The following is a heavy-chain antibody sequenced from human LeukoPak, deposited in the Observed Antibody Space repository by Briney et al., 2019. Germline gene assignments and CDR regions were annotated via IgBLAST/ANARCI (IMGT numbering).Heavy chain of an antibody. CDR1: GYTLTGYY. D-gene: IGHD1-26*01. CDR3: ARVLVGRGAFDI. J-gene: IGHJ3*02. CDR2: MNPNSGGT. Sequence: ASVKVSCKASGYTLTGYYMHWVRQAPGQGLEWMGWMNPNSGGTNYAQKFQGRVTMTRDTSISTAYVELSRLRSDDTAVYYCARVLVGRGAFDIWGQGTMVTVSS. V-gene: IGHV1-2*02.